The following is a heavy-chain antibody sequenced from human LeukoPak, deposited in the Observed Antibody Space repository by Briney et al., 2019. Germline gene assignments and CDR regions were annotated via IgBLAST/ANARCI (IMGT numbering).Heavy chain of an antibody. CDR1: GGSISSYY. CDR3: ARDMYYYGSGSYRFDY. Sequence: SETLSLTCTVSGGSISSYYWSWIRQPARKGLEWIGRIYTSGSTNYNPSLKSRVTMSVDTSKNQFSLKLSSVTAADTAVYYCARDMYYYGSGSYRFDYWGQGTLVTVSS. J-gene: IGHJ4*02. D-gene: IGHD3-10*01. CDR2: IYTSGST. V-gene: IGHV4-4*07.